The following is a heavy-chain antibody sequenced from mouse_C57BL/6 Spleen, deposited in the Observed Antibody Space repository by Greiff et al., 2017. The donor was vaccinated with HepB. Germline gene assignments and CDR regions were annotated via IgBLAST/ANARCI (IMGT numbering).Heavy chain of an antibody. V-gene: IGHV5-4*01. J-gene: IGHJ2*01. CDR3: ARDDGYYGYYFDY. CDR1: GFTFSSYA. Sequence: EVKLVESGGGLVKPGGSLKLSCAASGFTFSSYAMFWVRQTPEKRLEWVATISDGGSYTYYPDNVKGRFTISRDNAKNNLYLQMSHLKSEDTAMYYCARDDGYYGYYFDYWGQGTTLTVSS. CDR2: ISDGGSYT. D-gene: IGHD2-3*01.